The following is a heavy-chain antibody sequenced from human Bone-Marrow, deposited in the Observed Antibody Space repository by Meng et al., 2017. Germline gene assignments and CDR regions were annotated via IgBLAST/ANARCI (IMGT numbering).Heavy chain of an antibody. CDR1: GGTFSSYA. CDR2: IIPIFGTA. J-gene: IGHJ3*02. V-gene: IGHV1-69*06. D-gene: IGHD3-10*01. Sequence: SVKVSCKASGGTFSSYAISWVRQAPGQGLEWMGGIIPIFGTANYAQKFQGRVTITADKSTSTAYMELSNLRSEDTAVYYCASGGSGSYFDAYDIWGQGTMVTVSS. CDR3: ASGGSGSYFDAYDI.